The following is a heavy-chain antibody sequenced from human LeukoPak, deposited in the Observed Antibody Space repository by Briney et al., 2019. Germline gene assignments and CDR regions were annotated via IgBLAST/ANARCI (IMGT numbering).Heavy chain of an antibody. Sequence: SQTLSLTCAISGDSVSGNSATWNWIRQSPSRGLEWLGRTYYRSKWFNDYAVSVKGRITINPDTSKNQFSLHLNSVTPEDTAVYYCARERAGGQNYYYYGMDVWGQGTTVTVSS. J-gene: IGHJ6*02. CDR1: GDSVSGNSAT. D-gene: IGHD3-16*01. V-gene: IGHV6-1*01. CDR2: TYYRSKWFN. CDR3: ARERAGGQNYYYYGMDV.